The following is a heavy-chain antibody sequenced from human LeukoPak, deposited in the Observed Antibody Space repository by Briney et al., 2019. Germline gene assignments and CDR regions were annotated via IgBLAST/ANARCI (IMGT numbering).Heavy chain of an antibody. V-gene: IGHV3-48*01. J-gene: IGHJ4*02. CDR3: TRRGDSSGYYY. CDR1: GFTFNYYN. CDR2: ISGSGDTI. D-gene: IGHD3-22*01. Sequence: GESLRLSCSASGFTFNYYNMKWVRQAPGKGLEWFSDISGSGDTIYYADSVKGRFTISRDNVKNSLYLQMNSLKTEDTAVYYCTRRGDSSGYYYWGQGTLVTVPS.